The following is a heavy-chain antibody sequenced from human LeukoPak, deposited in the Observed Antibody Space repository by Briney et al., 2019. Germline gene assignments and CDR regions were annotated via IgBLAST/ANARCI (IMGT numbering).Heavy chain of an antibody. D-gene: IGHD5-24*01. V-gene: IGHV3-48*02. CDR1: GFTFSSYS. J-gene: IGHJ3*02. CDR2: ISSSSSPI. Sequence: GGSLRLSCAASGFTFSSYSVNWVRQAPGKGLEWVSYISSSSSPIYYADSVKGRFTISRDNAKNLLYLQMNSLGDEDTAVYYCARDGRDGYNRAPGAFDIWGQGTMVTVSS. CDR3: ARDGRDGYNRAPGAFDI.